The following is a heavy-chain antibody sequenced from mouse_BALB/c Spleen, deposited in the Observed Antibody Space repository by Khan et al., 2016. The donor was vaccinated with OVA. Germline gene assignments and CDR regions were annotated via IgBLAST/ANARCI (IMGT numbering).Heavy chain of an antibody. CDR1: GFSFTDYM. CDR3: ARSGWLQRLFGY. J-gene: IGHJ3*01. Sequence: VQLKQSGPELVKPGASVKISCKTSGFSFTDYMMLWVKQSHGKSLEWIGSINPYYGSFTYILKFEDKATLTVDKSSNKDYMQLNGLTSEDSAVYDCARSGWLQRLFGYWRQETLITVTA. D-gene: IGHD2-2*01. V-gene: IGHV1-39*01. CDR2: INPYYGSF.